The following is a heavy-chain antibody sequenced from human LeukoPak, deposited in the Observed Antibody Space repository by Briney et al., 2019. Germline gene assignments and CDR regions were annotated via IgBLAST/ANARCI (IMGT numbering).Heavy chain of an antibody. CDR3: ARGVPNWGFGYXGIHDY. V-gene: IGHV1-8*01. J-gene: IGHJ4*02. CDR1: GYTFTSYD. D-gene: IGHD7-27*01. CDR2: MNPNSGNT. Sequence: ASVKVSCKASGYTFTSYDINWVRQATGQGLEWMGWMNPNSGNTGYAQKFQGRVTMTRNTSISTAYMELSSLRSEDTAVYYCARGVPNWGFGYXGIHDYWGQGTLVTVSS.